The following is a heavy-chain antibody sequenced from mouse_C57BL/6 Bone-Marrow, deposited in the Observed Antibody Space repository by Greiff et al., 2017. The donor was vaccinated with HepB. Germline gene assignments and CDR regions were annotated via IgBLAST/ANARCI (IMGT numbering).Heavy chain of an antibody. J-gene: IGHJ4*01. D-gene: IGHD2-4*01. V-gene: IGHV5-17*01. CDR2: ISSGSSTI. Sequence: EVNVVESGGGLVKPGGSLKLSCAASGFTFSDYGMHWVRQAPEKGLEWVAYISSGSSTIYYADTVKGRFTISRDNAKNTLFLQMTSLRSEDTAMYYCARRLRRGAMDYWGQGTSVTVSS. CDR1: GFTFSDYG. CDR3: ARRLRRGAMDY.